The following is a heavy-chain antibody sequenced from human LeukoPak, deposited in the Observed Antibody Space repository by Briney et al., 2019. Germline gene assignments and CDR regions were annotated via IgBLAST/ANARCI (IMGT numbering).Heavy chain of an antibody. V-gene: IGHV1-69*13. D-gene: IGHD6-19*01. CDR3: ARSLGEAGTFDY. CDR1: GYTFTSYD. J-gene: IGHJ4*02. CDR2: IIPIFGTA. Sequence: GASVKVSCKASGYTFTSYDINWVRQAPGQGLEWMGGIIPIFGTANYAQKFQGRVTITADESTSTAYMELSSLRSEDTAVYYCARSLGEAGTFDYWGQGTLVTVSS.